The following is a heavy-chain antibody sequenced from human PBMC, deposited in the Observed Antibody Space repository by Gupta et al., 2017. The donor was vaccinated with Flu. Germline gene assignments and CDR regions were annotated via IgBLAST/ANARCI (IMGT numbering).Heavy chain of an antibody. CDR3: AHLPGASGSYPRVLFDY. CDR1: GFSLSTSGVG. Sequence: QITLKESGPTLVKPTQTLTLTCTFSGFSLSTSGVGVGWIRQPPGKALEWLALIYWDDDKRYSPSLKSRLTITKDTSKNQVVLTMTNMDPVDTATYYCAHLPGASGSYPRVLFDYWGQGTLVTLSS. V-gene: IGHV2-5*02. CDR2: IYWDDDK. D-gene: IGHD1-26*01. J-gene: IGHJ4*02.